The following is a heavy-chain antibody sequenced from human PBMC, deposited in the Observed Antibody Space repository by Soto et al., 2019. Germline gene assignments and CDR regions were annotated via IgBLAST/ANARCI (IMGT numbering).Heavy chain of an antibody. Sequence: EVQLVESGGGVIRPGGSLRLSCAASGFNFDEYAMSWVRQVPGKGLEWVSGINWNGGSTGYADSVKGRFTISRDNAKNSLSLQMNSLRAEDTALYYCARVDGYSFEEYMKDDYWGLGTLVTVSS. CDR3: ARVDGYSFEEYMKDDY. V-gene: IGHV3-20*04. CDR1: GFNFDEYA. J-gene: IGHJ4*02. D-gene: IGHD5-18*01. CDR2: INWNGGST.